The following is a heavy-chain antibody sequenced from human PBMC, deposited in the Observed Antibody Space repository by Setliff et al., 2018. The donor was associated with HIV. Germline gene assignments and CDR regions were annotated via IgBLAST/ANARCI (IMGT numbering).Heavy chain of an antibody. J-gene: IGHJ4*02. Sequence: LSLTCAVYGGSFSGHNWSWFRQPPGKGLEWIGEINQSGSTAYNPSLKSRVTISVDTSKNQFSLKLSSVTAADTAVYYCARESSSGWYNYFDYWGQGTLVTVSS. CDR3: ARESSSGWYNYFDY. V-gene: IGHV4-34*01. CDR2: INQSGST. CDR1: GGSFSGHN. D-gene: IGHD6-19*01.